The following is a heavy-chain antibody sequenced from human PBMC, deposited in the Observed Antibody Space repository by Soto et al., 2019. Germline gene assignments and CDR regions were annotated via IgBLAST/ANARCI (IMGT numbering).Heavy chain of an antibody. V-gene: IGHV3-74*01. Sequence: EVQLVESGGGLVQPGGSLRLSCAASGFTFSGSWMHWVRQAPGKGLVWVSSINGDGSGTSYADFVKGRFTISRDNAKKALFLQMNGLRAEDTAVYYCARGIFGSGTANDYWGQGALVTVSS. CDR3: ARGIFGSGTANDY. CDR1: GFTFSGSW. J-gene: IGHJ4*02. D-gene: IGHD3-10*01. CDR2: INGDGSGT.